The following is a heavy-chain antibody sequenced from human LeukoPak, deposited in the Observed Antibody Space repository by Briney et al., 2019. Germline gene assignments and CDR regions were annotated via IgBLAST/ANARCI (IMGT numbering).Heavy chain of an antibody. V-gene: IGHV3-33*01. Sequence: GRSLRLSCAASGFTFSSYGMHWVRQAPGKGLEWVAVRWYDGSNKYYADSVKGRFTISRDNSKNTLYLQMNSLRAEDTAVYYCARDSLRYCSGGSCYSDIWGQGAMVTVSS. J-gene: IGHJ3*02. D-gene: IGHD2-15*01. CDR3: ARDSLRYCSGGSCYSDI. CDR2: RWYDGSNK. CDR1: GFTFSSYG.